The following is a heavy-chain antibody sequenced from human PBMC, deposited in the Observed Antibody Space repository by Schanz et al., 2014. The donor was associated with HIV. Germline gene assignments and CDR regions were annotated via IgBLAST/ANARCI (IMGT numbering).Heavy chain of an antibody. CDR2: ISESGGRS. CDR1: GFTFNNYA. V-gene: IGHV3-23*01. J-gene: IGHJ4*02. Sequence: EVQLLESGGGLEQPGGSLRLSCAASGFTFNNYAMTWVRQAPGKGLEWVSSISESGGRSYYADSVNGRFTISRDNSKNTLYLQMTTLRTEDTAVYYCAKPEYDSRGNSQSHFDSWGQGTLVTVS. CDR3: AKPEYDSRGNSQSHFDS. D-gene: IGHD3-22*01.